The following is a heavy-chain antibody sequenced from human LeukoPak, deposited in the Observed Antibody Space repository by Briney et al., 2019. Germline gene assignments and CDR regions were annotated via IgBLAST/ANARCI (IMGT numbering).Heavy chain of an antibody. CDR1: GLTVTDYY. CDR2: IGGSASNI. CDR3: AKEWSAFDI. Sequence: GGSLRLSCVASGLTVTDYYMHWIRQAPGKGLEWVSFIGGSASNIYYADSVKGRFTISRDNAKNSLYLQMNSLRAEDTAVYYCAKEWSAFDIWGQGTMVTVSS. V-gene: IGHV3-11*04. D-gene: IGHD2-15*01. J-gene: IGHJ3*02.